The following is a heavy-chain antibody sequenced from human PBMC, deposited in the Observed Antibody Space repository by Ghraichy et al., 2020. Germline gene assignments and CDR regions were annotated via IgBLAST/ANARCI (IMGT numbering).Heavy chain of an antibody. D-gene: IGHD6-19*01. CDR2: TIYRSKWYN. J-gene: IGHJ5*02. V-gene: IGHV6-1*01. CDR1: GNSLNCNSDA. Sequence: SQTLSLTCALSGNSLNCNSDAWNWIRLSASRGLEWLGRTIYRSKWYNDYAVSVKGRITINPDTFKNQFSLELNSVTPEDTAVYFCARDWGSAWPFDPWGQGILVTVSS. CDR3: ARDWGSAWPFDP.